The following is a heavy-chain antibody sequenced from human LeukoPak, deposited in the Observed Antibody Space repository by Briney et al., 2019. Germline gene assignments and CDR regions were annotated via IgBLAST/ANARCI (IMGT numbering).Heavy chain of an antibody. J-gene: IGHJ4*02. D-gene: IGHD3-22*01. CDR3: AKDPDYYDSSGYYYQPLGY. CDR2: IRYDGSNK. V-gene: IGHV3-30*02. Sequence: GGSLRLSCAASGFTFSSYGMHWVRQAPGKGLEGLAFIRYDGSNKYYADSVKGRFTISRDNSKNTLYLQMNSLRAEDTAVYYCAKDPDYYDSSGYYYQPLGYWGQGTLVTVSS. CDR1: GFTFSSYG.